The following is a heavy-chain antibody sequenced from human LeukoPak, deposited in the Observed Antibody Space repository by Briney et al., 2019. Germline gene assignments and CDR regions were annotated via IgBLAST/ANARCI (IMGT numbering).Heavy chain of an antibody. J-gene: IGHJ4*02. CDR1: GYTFTSNY. CDR2: IYPRDGST. Sequence: ASVKVSCKTSGYTFTSNYIHGVRQTPGQGLEWMGMIYPRDGSTSYAQKSQGRVTVTRDTSTSTVHMELSGLRSEDTAVYYCARNQEGFDYWGQGTLVTVSS. CDR3: ARNQEGFDY. V-gene: IGHV1-46*01.